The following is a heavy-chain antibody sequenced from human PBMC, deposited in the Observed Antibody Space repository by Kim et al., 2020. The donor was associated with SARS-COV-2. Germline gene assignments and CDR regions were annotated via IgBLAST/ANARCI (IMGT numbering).Heavy chain of an antibody. CDR1: GYSVSTDYY. CDR2: IYHTGRT. CDR3: QTMVRSGPFDY. D-gene: IGHD3-3*01. V-gene: IGHV4-38-2*02. Sequence: SETLSLTCTVSGYSVSTDYYWGWIRQPPGKGLEWIGSIYHTGRTYYNPYLKSRVTISIDTSRNQFSLKVNSVTAADTAMYYCQTMVRSGPFDYWGQGTLVTVSS. J-gene: IGHJ4*02.